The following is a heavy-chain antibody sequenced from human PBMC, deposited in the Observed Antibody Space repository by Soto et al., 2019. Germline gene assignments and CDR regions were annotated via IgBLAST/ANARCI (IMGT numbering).Heavy chain of an antibody. CDR3: ARAYCSSTSCYDAFDI. CDR2: ISGSGGST. J-gene: IGHJ3*02. V-gene: IGHV3-23*01. CDR1: GFTFSSYA. Sequence: GGSLRLFCAASGFTFSSYAMSWVRQAPGKGLEWVSAISGSGGSTYYADSVKGRFTISRDNSKNTLYLQMNSLRAEDTAVYYCARAYCSSTSCYDAFDIWGQGTMVTVSS. D-gene: IGHD2-2*01.